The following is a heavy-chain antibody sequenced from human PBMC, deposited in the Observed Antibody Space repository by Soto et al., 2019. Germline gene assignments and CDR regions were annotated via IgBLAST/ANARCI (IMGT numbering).Heavy chain of an antibody. D-gene: IGHD3-3*01. CDR2: ISSSSSYI. Sequence: GGSMRVSCAAAGFNFSSYAMNWVRQATGKGLEWVSSISSSSSYIYYADSVKGRFTISRDNAKNSLYLQMNSLRAEDTAVYYCARDREGYYDFWSGYYGGYYYYGMDVWGQGTTVTVSS. CDR1: GFNFSSYA. V-gene: IGHV3-21*01. CDR3: ARDREGYYDFWSGYYGGYYYYGMDV. J-gene: IGHJ6*02.